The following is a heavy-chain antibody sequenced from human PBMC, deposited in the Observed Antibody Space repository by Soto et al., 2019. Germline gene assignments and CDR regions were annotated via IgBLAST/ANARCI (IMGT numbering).Heavy chain of an antibody. CDR1: GYTFTGYY. Sequence: ASVKVSCKACGYTFTGYYMHWVRQAPGQGLEWMGWINPNSGGTNYAQKFQGWVTMTRDTSISTAYMELSRLRSDDTAVHYCAREGGDSSGWYYFDYWGQGTLVTVSS. CDR3: AREGGDSSGWYYFDY. CDR2: INPNSGGT. J-gene: IGHJ4*02. V-gene: IGHV1-2*04. D-gene: IGHD6-19*01.